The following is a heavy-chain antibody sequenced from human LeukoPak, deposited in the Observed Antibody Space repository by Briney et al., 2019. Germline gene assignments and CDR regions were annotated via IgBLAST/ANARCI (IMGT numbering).Heavy chain of an antibody. CDR1: GYSISSGYY. CDR3: ARDYGFMVRGVITIPHNWFDP. V-gene: IGHV4-38-2*02. D-gene: IGHD3-10*01. Sequence: SETLSLTCTVSGYSISSGYYWGWIRQSPGKGLEWIGSIYNSGSTYYNPSLKSRVTISIDTSKNQFSLKLSSVTAADTAVYYCARDYGFMVRGVITIPHNWFDPWGQGTLVTVSS. J-gene: IGHJ5*02. CDR2: IYNSGST.